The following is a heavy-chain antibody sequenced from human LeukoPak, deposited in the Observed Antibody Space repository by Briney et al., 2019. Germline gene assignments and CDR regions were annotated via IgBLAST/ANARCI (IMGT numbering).Heavy chain of an antibody. CDR1: GGSFSGYY. Sequence: SETLSLTCAVYGGSFSGYYWSWIRQPPGKGLEWIGEINHSGSTNYNPSLKSRVTISVDTSKNQFSLKLSSVTAADTAVYYCARGADPYCSSTSCQYYFDYWGQGTLVTVPS. V-gene: IGHV4-34*01. J-gene: IGHJ4*02. D-gene: IGHD2-2*01. CDR3: ARGADPYCSSTSCQYYFDY. CDR2: INHSGST.